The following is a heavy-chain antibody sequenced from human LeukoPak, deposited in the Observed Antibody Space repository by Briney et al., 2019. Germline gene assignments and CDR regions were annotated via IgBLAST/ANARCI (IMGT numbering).Heavy chain of an antibody. V-gene: IGHV3-30*18. CDR3: AKDYYDYVWGSYRYTSAFDI. CDR2: ISYDGSNK. Sequence: GGSLRLSCAASGFTFSSYGMHWVRQAPGKGLEWVAVISYDGSNKYYADSVKGRFTISRDNSKNTLYLQMNSLRAEDTAVYYCAKDYYDYVWGSYRYTSAFDIWGQGTTVTVSS. J-gene: IGHJ3*02. CDR1: GFTFSSYG. D-gene: IGHD3-16*02.